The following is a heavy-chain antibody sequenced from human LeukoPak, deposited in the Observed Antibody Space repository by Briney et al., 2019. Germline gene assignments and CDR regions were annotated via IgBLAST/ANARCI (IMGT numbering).Heavy chain of an antibody. CDR3: ARVLGSSGFYYFDC. CDR2: IYHSGST. Sequence: PSETLSLTCAVSGGSISSGGYSWSWIRQPPGKGLEWIGYIYHSGSTYYNPSLKSRVTISVDRSKNQFSLKLSSVTAADTAVYYCARVLGSSGFYYFDCWGQGTLVTVSS. CDR1: GGSISSGGYS. J-gene: IGHJ4*02. D-gene: IGHD3-22*01. V-gene: IGHV4-30-2*01.